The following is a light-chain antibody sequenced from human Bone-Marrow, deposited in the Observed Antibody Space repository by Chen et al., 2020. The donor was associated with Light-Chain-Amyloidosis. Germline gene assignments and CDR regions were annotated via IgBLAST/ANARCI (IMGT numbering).Light chain of an antibody. CDR1: TGDIDGYTY. J-gene: IGLJ1*01. CDR2: EVS. Sequence: QSALAQPASVSGSPGQSITISCTGTTGDIDGYTYVSWYQHHPGRAPKLILYEVSIRPSGVSNRFSGSKSGNTASLTISGLQADDEADYYCNSYSNSNSPYVFGTGTTVTVL. V-gene: IGLV2-14*01. CDR3: NSYSNSNSPYV.